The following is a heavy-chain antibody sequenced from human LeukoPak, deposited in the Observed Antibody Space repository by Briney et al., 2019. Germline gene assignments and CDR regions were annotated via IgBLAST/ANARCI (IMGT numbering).Heavy chain of an antibody. V-gene: IGHV3-74*01. CDR3: AREGVWRQQLVDYYYGMDV. CDR1: GFTFSSYW. J-gene: IGHJ6*02. CDR2: INSDGSST. Sequence: GGSLRLSCAASGFTFSSYWMHWVRHAPGKGLVWVSRINSDGSSTSYADSVKGRFTISRDNAKNTLYLQMNSLRAEDTAVYYCAREGVWRQQLVDYYYGMDVWGQGTTVTVSS. D-gene: IGHD6-13*01.